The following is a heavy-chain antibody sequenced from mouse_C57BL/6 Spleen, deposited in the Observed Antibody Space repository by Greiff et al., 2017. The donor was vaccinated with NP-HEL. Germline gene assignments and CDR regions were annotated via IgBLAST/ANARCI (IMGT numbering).Heavy chain of an antibody. V-gene: IGHV1-7*01. Sequence: VQLQQSGAELAKPGASVKLSCKASGYTFTSYWMHWVKQRPGQGLGWIGYINPSSGYTKYNQKFKDKATLTADKSSSTAYMQLSSLTYEDSAVYYCAPYDYEYFEVWGTGTTVTVSS. J-gene: IGHJ1*03. CDR2: INPSSGYT. CDR1: GYTFTSYW. D-gene: IGHD2-4*01. CDR3: APYDYEYFEV.